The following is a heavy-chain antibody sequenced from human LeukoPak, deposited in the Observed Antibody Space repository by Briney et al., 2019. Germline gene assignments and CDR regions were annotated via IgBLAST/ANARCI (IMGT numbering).Heavy chain of an antibody. CDR2: IIPIFGTA. CDR3: AGGLWFGEFYYYYHYMDV. D-gene: IGHD3-10*01. V-gene: IGHV1-69*01. J-gene: IGHJ6*03. Sequence: SXKVSCKASGGTFSSYAISWVRQAPGQGLEWMGGIIPIFGTANYAQKFQGRVTITADESTSTAYMELSSLRSEDTAVYYCAGGLWFGEFYYYYHYMDVWGKGTTVTVSS. CDR1: GGTFSSYA.